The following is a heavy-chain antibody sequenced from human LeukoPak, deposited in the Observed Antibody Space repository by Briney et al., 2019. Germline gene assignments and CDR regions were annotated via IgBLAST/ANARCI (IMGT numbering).Heavy chain of an antibody. CDR2: ISSSGSTI. CDR3: ARDTVSEQWLAFYYMDV. J-gene: IGHJ6*03. V-gene: IGHV3-48*03. CDR1: GFTFSSYE. Sequence: GGSLRLSCAASGFTFSSYEMNWVRQAPGKGLEWVSYISSSGSTIYYADSVKGRFTISRDNAKNSLYLQMNSLRAEDTAVYYCARDTVSEQWLAFYYMDVWGKGTTVTISS. D-gene: IGHD6-19*01.